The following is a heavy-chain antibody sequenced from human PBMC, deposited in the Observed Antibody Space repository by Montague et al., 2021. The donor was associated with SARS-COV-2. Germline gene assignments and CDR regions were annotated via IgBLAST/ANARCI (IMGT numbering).Heavy chain of an antibody. D-gene: IGHD1-1*01. CDR2: TYYRSKCYN. J-gene: IGHJ6*02. CDR3: TSGREGNYNVMDV. CDR1: GDSVSSNSAT. V-gene: IGHV6-1*01. Sequence: CAISGDSVSSNSATWNWVRQSPSRGLELLGRTYYRSKCYNDYAVSVRGRVTINPDTSKNQFSLQLNSVTPEDTAIYYCTSGREGNYNVMDVWGQGTTITVAS.